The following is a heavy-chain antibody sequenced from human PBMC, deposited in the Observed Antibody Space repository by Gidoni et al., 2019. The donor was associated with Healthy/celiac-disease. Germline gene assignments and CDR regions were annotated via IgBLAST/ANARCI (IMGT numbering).Heavy chain of an antibody. CDR1: GGSNSSSSYY. Sequence: QLKLQESGPGLVKPSETLSLTCTVSGGSNSSSSYYWGWIRQPPGKGLEWIGSIYYSGSTYYNPSLKSRVTISVDTSKNQFSLKLSSVTAADTAVYYCARVPDYSNAIDYWGQGTLVTVSS. J-gene: IGHJ4*02. V-gene: IGHV4-39*01. D-gene: IGHD4-4*01. CDR2: IYYSGST. CDR3: ARVPDYSNAIDY.